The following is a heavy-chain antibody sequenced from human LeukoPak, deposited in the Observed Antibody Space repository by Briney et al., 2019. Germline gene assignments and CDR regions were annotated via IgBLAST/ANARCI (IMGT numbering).Heavy chain of an antibody. V-gene: IGHV3-21*01. CDR3: ARGGIGSGSYFPPYYYGMDV. CDR1: GFTFSSYS. Sequence: PGGSLRLSCAASGFTFSSYSMNWVRQAPGKGLEWVSSISSSSSYIYYADSVKGRFTISRDNAKNSLYLQMNSLRAEDTAVYYCARGGIGSGSYFPPYYYGMDVWGQGTTVTVSS. D-gene: IGHD1-26*01. CDR2: ISSSSSYI. J-gene: IGHJ6*02.